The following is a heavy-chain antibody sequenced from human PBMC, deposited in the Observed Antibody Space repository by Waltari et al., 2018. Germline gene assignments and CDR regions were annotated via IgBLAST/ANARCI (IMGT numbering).Heavy chain of an antibody. CDR2: ISSSSSYI. V-gene: IGHV3-21*01. D-gene: IGHD6-19*01. J-gene: IGHJ4*02. Sequence: EVQLVESGGGLVKPGGSLRLSCAASGFTFSSYSMNWVRQAPGKGLEWVASISSSSSYIYYADSVKGRFTISRDNAKNSLYLQMNSLRAEDTAVYYCARDHDEQWLYSYWGQGTLVTVSS. CDR3: ARDHDEQWLYSY. CDR1: GFTFSSYS.